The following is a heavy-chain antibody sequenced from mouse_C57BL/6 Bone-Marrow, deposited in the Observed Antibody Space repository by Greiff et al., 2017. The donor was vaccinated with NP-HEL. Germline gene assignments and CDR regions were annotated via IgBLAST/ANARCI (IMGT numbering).Heavy chain of an antibody. J-gene: IGHJ4*01. V-gene: IGHV1-59*01. Sequence: QVQLQQPGAELVRPGTSVKLSCKASGYTFTSYWMHWVKQRPGQGLEWIGVIDPSDSYTNYNQKFKGKATLTVDTSSSTAYMQLSSLTSEDSAVYYCAGLGDYDEGDAMDYWGQGTSVTVSS. D-gene: IGHD2-4*01. CDR3: AGLGDYDEGDAMDY. CDR1: GYTFTSYW. CDR2: IDPSDSYT.